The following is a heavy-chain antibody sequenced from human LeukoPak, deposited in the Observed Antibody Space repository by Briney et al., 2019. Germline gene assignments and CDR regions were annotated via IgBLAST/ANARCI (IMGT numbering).Heavy chain of an antibody. CDR3: ARGVGGNARWRNFDWSKKIPMRDYFDY. CDR2: INPNSGGT. J-gene: IGHJ4*02. V-gene: IGHV1-2*02. CDR1: GYTFTGYY. Sequence: RASVKVSCKASGYTFTGYYMHWVRQAPGQGLEWMGWINPNSGGTNYAQKFQGRVTMTRDTSISTAYMELSRLRSDDTAVYYCARGVGGNARWRNFDWSKKIPMRDYFDYWGQGTLVTVSS. D-gene: IGHD3-9*01.